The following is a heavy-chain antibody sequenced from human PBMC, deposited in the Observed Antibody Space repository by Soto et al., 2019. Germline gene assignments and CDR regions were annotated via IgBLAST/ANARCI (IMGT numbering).Heavy chain of an antibody. CDR3: ARAYSRGWYIFDY. CDR1: GFTFSSYA. V-gene: IGHV3-30-3*01. Sequence: QVQLVESGGGVVQPGRSLRLSCAASGFTFSSYAMHWVRQAPGKGLEWVAVISYDGSNKYYADSVKGRFTISRDNSKNTLYLQMNSLRAEDTAVYYCARAYSRGWYIFDYWGRGTLVTVSS. D-gene: IGHD6-19*01. CDR2: ISYDGSNK. J-gene: IGHJ4*02.